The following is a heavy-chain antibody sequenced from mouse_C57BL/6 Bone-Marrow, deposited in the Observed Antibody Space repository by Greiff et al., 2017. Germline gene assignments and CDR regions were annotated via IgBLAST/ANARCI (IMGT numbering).Heavy chain of an antibody. CDR3: VITTVDPLDY. J-gene: IGHJ2*01. CDR2: IYPGSGST. CDR1: GYTFTSYW. V-gene: IGHV1-55*01. Sequence: QVQLQQPGAELVKPGASVTMSCKASGYTFTSYWITWVKQRPGQGLEWIGDIYPGSGSTNYNEKFKSKATLTVDTSSSAAYMQLSSLTSEDSAVYYCVITTVDPLDYWGQGTTLTVSS. D-gene: IGHD1-1*01.